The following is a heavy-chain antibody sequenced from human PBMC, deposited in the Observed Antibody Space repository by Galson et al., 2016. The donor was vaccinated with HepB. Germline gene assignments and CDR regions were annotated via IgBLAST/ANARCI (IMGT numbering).Heavy chain of an antibody. CDR3: AKEAAPTVKSGSDVDY. D-gene: IGHD2-21*01. J-gene: IGHJ4*02. V-gene: IGHV3-23*01. CDR2: IRHSGGRT. CDR1: GFTFSSYA. Sequence: SLRLSCAASGFTFSSYAMTWVRQAPGKRLEWVSGIRHSGGRTYYADSVNGRFTISRDNSKNTLYLQMNSLRAEDTAVYYCAKEAAPTVKSGSDVDYWGQGALVTVSS.